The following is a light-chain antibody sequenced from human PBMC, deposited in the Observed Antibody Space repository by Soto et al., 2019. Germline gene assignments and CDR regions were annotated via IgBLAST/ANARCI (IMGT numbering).Light chain of an antibody. J-gene: IGKJ1*01. CDR1: QSVSSN. Sequence: EIVMTQSPATLSVSPGGRATLSCRASQSVSSNLAWYQQKPGQAPRLLIYGASTRATGIPARFSGSGSGTEFTLTISSLQSEDFAVYYCQQYNNWPLTSGQGTKVEIK. V-gene: IGKV3-15*01. CDR3: QQYNNWPLT. CDR2: GAS.